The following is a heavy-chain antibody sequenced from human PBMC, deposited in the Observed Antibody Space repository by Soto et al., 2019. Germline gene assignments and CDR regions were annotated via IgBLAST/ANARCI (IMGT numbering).Heavy chain of an antibody. V-gene: IGHV1-8*01. D-gene: IGHD4-17*01. J-gene: IGHJ6*02. CDR3: ARFPNDDYNSIYYGMDV. Sequence: ASVKVSCKASGYTFTSYDINWVRQATGEGREGRGWMNPNSGNTGYAQKFQGRVPMTRNTSISTAYMELSSLRSEDTAVYYCARFPNDDYNSIYYGMDVWGQGTTVTVSS. CDR1: GYTFTSYD. CDR2: MNPNSGNT.